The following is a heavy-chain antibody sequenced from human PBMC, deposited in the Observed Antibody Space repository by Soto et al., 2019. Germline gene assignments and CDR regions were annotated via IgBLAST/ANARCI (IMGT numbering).Heavy chain of an antibody. Sequence: SERLSLTCTVGGSSISGFCWSWIRKSAGKGLEWIGRIYATGTTDYNPSLKSRVMMSVDTSKKQFSLKLRSVTAADTAVYYCVRDGTKTLRDWFDPWGQGISVTVSS. CDR3: VRDGTKTLRDWFDP. CDR2: IYATGTT. D-gene: IGHD1-1*01. V-gene: IGHV4-4*07. CDR1: GSSISGFC. J-gene: IGHJ5*02.